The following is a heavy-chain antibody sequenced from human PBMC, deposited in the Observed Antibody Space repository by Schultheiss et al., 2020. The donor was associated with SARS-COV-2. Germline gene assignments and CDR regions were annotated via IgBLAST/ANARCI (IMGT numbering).Heavy chain of an antibody. D-gene: IGHD4-11*01. Sequence: SETLSLTCAVYGGSFSGYYWSWIRQPPGKGLEWIGEINHSGSTNYNPSLKSRVTISVDTSKNQFSLKVSSVTAADTAVYYCARQDYTNYVDYYGMDVWGQGTTVTVSS. J-gene: IGHJ6*02. CDR2: INHSGST. V-gene: IGHV4-34*01. CDR3: ARQDYTNYVDYYGMDV. CDR1: GGSFSGYY.